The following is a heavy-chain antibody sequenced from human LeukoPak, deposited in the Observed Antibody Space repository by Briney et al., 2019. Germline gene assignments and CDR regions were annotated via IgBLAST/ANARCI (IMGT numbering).Heavy chain of an antibody. D-gene: IGHD3-3*01. CDR3: ASNYDFWSGYYFD. CDR1: GYTFTSYG. CDR2: INTNTGNP. J-gene: IGHJ4*02. V-gene: IGHV7-4-1*02. Sequence: ASVKVSCKASGYTFTSYGISWVRQAPGQGLEWMGWINTNTGNPTYAQGFTGRFVFSLDTSVSTAYLQISSLKAEDTAVYYCASNYDFWSGYYFDWGQGTLVTVSS.